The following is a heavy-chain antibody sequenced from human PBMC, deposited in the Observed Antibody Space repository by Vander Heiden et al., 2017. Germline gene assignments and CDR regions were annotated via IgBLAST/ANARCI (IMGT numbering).Heavy chain of an antibody. CDR3: ASFAGAAAGKQN. D-gene: IGHD6-13*01. J-gene: IGHJ4*02. Sequence: EVQLVESGGGLVKPGGSLRLSCAASRFTFSSYSMNWVRKAPGKGLEWVSSISSSSSYIYYADSVKGRFTISRDNAKNSLYLQMNSLRAEDTAVYYCASFAGAAAGKQNWGQGTLVTVSS. CDR1: RFTFSSYS. V-gene: IGHV3-21*01. CDR2: ISSSSSYI.